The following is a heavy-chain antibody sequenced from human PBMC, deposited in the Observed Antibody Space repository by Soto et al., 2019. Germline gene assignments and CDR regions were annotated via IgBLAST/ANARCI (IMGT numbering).Heavy chain of an antibody. J-gene: IGHJ4*02. CDR3: ERLGTTGGLDV. CDR1: GCTFRSYV. Sequence: QVQLVESGGGVVQPGTSLRLSCVGSGCTFRSYVIHWVRQAPGKGLEWVALTSYDGSNNFYGDSVKGRFTISRHNSRNTVELEMDSLTLEDTALYYVERLGTTGGLDVWGQGTLVSVSS. D-gene: IGHD3-16*01. CDR2: TSYDGSNN. V-gene: IGHV3-30*03.